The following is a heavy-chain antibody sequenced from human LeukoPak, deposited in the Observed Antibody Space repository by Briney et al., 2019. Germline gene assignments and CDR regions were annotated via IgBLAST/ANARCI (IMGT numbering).Heavy chain of an antibody. D-gene: IGHD1-26*01. CDR1: GFTFSSYA. V-gene: IGHV3-23*01. J-gene: IGHJ6*02. CDR3: AKDRGELHYYYGMDV. CDR2: ISGSGGST. Sequence: PGGSLRLSCAASGFTFSSYAMSWVRPAPGKGLEWVSAISGSGGSTYYADSVKGRFTISRDNSKNTLYLQMNSLRAEDTAVYYCAKDRGELHYYYGMDVWGQGTTVTVSS.